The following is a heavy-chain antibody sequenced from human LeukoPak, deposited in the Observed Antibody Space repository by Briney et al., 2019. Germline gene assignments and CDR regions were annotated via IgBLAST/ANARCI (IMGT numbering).Heavy chain of an antibody. J-gene: IGHJ5*02. V-gene: IGHV1-18*01. D-gene: IGHD3-22*01. Sequence: ASVKVSYKASGYTFTSYGISWVRQAPGQGLEWMGWISAYNGNTNYAQKLQGRVTMTTDTSTSTAYMELRSLRSDDTAVYYCARAKRPYYYDSSGSNWFDPWGQGTLVTVSS. CDR1: GYTFTSYG. CDR2: ISAYNGNT. CDR3: ARAKRPYYYDSSGSNWFDP.